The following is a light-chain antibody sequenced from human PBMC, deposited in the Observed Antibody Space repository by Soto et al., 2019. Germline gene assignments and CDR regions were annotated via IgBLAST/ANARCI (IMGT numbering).Light chain of an antibody. CDR2: GAS. J-gene: IGKJ1*01. V-gene: IGKV3-20*01. Sequence: EIVLTQSPGTLSLSPGARATLSCRASQTVTSSYLAWYQQKPGQAPRLLIYGASSRATGIPDRFRGSGSGTYFTLTISRLEPEDFAVYSCQQYGSSPTFGQGTKVDIK. CDR3: QQYGSSPT. CDR1: QTVTSSY.